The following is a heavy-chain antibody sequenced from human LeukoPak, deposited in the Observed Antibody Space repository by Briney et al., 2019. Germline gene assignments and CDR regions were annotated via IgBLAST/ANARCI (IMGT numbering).Heavy chain of an antibody. CDR1: GGTFSSYA. V-gene: IGHV1-69*05. J-gene: IGHJ4*02. D-gene: IGHD3-3*01. Sequence: SVKVSCKASGGTFSSYAISWVRQAPGQGLEGMGWIIPIFGTANYAQKFQGRVTITTDESTSTAYMELSSLRSEDTAVYYCARVNTIFGVWGPFDYWGQGTLVTVSS. CDR3: ARVNTIFGVWGPFDY. CDR2: IIPIFGTA.